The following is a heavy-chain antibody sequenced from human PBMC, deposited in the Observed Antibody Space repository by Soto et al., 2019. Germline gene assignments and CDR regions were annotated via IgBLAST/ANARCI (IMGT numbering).Heavy chain of an antibody. CDR2: INHSGST. J-gene: IGHJ4*02. CDR3: GALGGEIRGVNY. V-gene: IGHV4-34*01. D-gene: IGHD3-10*01. Sequence: QVQLPQWGAGLLKPSETLSLTCAVYGGSFSGYYWSWIRQPPGKGLEWIGEINHSGSTNYNPSLKSRVTISVDTSKNQFSLKLSSVTAADTAVYYCGALGGEIRGVNYWGQGTLVTVSS. CDR1: GGSFSGYY.